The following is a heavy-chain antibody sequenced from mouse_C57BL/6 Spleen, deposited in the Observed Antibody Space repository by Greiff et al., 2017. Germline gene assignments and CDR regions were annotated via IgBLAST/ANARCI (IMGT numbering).Heavy chain of an antibody. CDR2: LHPNSGST. J-gene: IGHJ3*01. CDR3: AREDDDGSWVAY. V-gene: IGHV1-64*01. D-gene: IGHD2-4*01. CDR1: GYTFTSYW. Sequence: QVQLQQPGAELVKPGASVKLSCKASGYTFTSYWMHWVKQRPGQGLEWIGMLHPNSGSTNYNEKFKSKATLTVAKSSSTAYMQLSSLPSEDSAVYYGAREDDDGSWVAYWGQGTLVTVSA.